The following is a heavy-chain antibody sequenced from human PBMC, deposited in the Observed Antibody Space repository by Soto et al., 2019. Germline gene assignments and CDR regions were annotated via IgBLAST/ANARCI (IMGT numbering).Heavy chain of an antibody. Sequence: GGSLRLSCAASGFTFSSYSMNWVRQAPGKGLEWVSYISSSSSTIYYADSVKGRFTISRDNAKNSLYLQMNSLRDEDTAVYYCARDGAGDWQQLAYYYYYGMDVWGQGTTVTVSS. CDR1: GFTFSSYS. D-gene: IGHD6-13*01. J-gene: IGHJ6*02. CDR3: ARDGAGDWQQLAYYYYYGMDV. V-gene: IGHV3-48*02. CDR2: ISSSSSTI.